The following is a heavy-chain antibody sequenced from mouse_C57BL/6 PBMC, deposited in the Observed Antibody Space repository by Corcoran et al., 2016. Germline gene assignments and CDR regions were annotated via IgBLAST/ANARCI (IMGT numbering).Heavy chain of an antibody. CDR1: GYTFTTYG. CDR2: INTYSGVP. V-gene: IGHV9-3*01. J-gene: IGHJ3*01. D-gene: IGHD2-5*01. CDR3: ARCYSNYEGFAY. Sequence: QIQLVQSGPELKKPGETVKISCKASGYTFTTYGMSWVKQAPGKGLKWMGWINTYSGVPTYADDFKGRFALSLDTSASTAYLQINNLKNEDTATYFCARCYSNYEGFAYWGQGTLVTVSA.